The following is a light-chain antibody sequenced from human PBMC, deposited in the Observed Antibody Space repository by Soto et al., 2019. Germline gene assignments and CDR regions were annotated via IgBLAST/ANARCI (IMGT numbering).Light chain of an antibody. CDR1: QSVSSSY. V-gene: IGKV3-20*01. Sequence: EIVLTQSPGTLSLSPGERATLSCRASQSVSSSYLAWYHQKPGQAPRLLIYGASSRATGIPDRFSGSGSGTDFTLTISRLEPEDFAVYYCQQYNTWPPITFGQGTRLEIK. CDR2: GAS. J-gene: IGKJ5*01. CDR3: QQYNTWPPIT.